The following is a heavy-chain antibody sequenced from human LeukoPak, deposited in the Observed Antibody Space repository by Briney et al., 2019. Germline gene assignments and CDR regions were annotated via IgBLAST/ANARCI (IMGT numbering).Heavy chain of an antibody. CDR1: GFTFSSYG. D-gene: IGHD2-21*01. V-gene: IGHV3-30*02. Sequence: GSLRLSCAASGFTFSSYGMHWVRQAPGKGLEWVAFIRYDGSNKDYADSVKGRFTISRDNSKNTLYLQMNSLRAEDTAVYYCAPRVVVIAAPFDYWGQGTLVTVSS. J-gene: IGHJ4*02. CDR3: APRVVVIAAPFDY. CDR2: IRYDGSNK.